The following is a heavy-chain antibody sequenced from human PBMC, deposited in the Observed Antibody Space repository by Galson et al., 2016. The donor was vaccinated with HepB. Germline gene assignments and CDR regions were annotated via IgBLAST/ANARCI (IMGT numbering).Heavy chain of an antibody. CDR2: TFYRSTWEN. CDR1: GDSVYNNGAA. V-gene: IGHV6-1*01. CDR3: ARAVMLGRGMDV. Sequence: CAISGDSVYNNGAAWVWIRQSPSRGLEWLGRTFYRSTWENHYAGSVKNRITISPDTSRNQFSLYLNSVTPEDTAVYYCARAVMLGRGMDVWGHGTTVTVSS. D-gene: IGHD3-10*01. J-gene: IGHJ6*02.